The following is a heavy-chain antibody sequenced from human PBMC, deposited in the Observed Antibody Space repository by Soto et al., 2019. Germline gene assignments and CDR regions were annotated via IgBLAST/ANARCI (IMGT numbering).Heavy chain of an antibody. J-gene: IGHJ4*02. D-gene: IGHD2-21*02. Sequence: VQLVESGGGLVQPGGSLRLSCAASGFIFSSYTMNWVRQAPGKGLEWVSSISSRSSYIYYSDSVKGRFTISRDNAENSLCLQMNSLRAEDTAVYYCARNEGPDRVTASTPFDYWGQGALVTVSS. V-gene: IGHV3-21*01. CDR2: ISSRSSYI. CDR1: GFIFSSYT. CDR3: ARNEGPDRVTASTPFDY.